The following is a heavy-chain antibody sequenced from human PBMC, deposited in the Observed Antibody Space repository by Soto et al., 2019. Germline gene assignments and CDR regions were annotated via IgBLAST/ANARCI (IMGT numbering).Heavy chain of an antibody. J-gene: IGHJ6*02. CDR1: GFTFSSYG. V-gene: IGHV3-33*01. D-gene: IGHD2-21*01. CDR2: IWYDGSNK. Sequence: QVQLVESGGGVVQPGRSLRLSCAASGFTFSSYGMHWVRQAPGKGLEWVAVIWYDGSNKYYADSVKGRFTISRDNSKNTLYLQMTSLRAEDTAVYYCARDHSNHYYYYGMDVWGQGTTVTVSS. CDR3: ARDHSNHYYYYGMDV.